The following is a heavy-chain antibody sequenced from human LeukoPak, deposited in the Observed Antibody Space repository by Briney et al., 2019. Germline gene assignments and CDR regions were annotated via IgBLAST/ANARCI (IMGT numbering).Heavy chain of an antibody. D-gene: IGHD2-15*01. CDR2: INPSGGSR. V-gene: IGHV1-46*01. CDR3: ARDKAYCSGGSCHLGY. Sequence: ASVKVSFKASGYTFTIYYMHWVRQAPGQGLEWMGIINPSGGSRSYAQKFQGRVTMTRDTSTSTVYMELSSLRSEDTAVYYCARDKAYCSGGSCHLGYWGQGTLVTVSS. J-gene: IGHJ4*02. CDR1: GYTFTIYY.